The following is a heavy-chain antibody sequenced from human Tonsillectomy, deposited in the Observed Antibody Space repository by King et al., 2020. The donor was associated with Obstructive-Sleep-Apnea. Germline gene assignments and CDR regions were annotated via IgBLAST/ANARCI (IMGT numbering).Heavy chain of an antibody. V-gene: IGHV4-34*01. CDR1: SASFSGYY. D-gene: IGHD3-22*01. Sequence: VQLPQWGAGLLKPSETLSLPCAVYSASFSGYYWGWLRQSPGKGLEWIGEINHRGSTNYNPSFKSRVTISIDTSKNQFSLKLSSVTAADTAVYFCARYDTVISWFDPWGQGTLVTVSS. J-gene: IGHJ5*02. CDR2: INHRGST. CDR3: ARYDTVISWFDP.